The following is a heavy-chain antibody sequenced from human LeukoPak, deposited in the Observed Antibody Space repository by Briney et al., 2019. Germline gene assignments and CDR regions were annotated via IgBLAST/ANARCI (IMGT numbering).Heavy chain of an antibody. CDR2: IYYSGST. J-gene: IGHJ4*02. CDR3: ARERYSGYEDN. D-gene: IGHD5-12*01. Sequence: PSETLSLTCTVSGGSISSYYWSWIRQPPGKGLEWIGYIYYSGSTNYNPSLKSRVTISVDTSKNQFSLKLSSVIAADTAAYYCARERYSGYEDNWGQGTLVTVSS. CDR1: GGSISSYY. V-gene: IGHV4-59*01.